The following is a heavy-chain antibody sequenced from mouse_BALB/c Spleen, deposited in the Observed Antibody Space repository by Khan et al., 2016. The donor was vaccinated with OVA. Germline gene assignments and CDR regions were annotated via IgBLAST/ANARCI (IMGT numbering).Heavy chain of an antibody. CDR2: INTETGEP. Sequence: QIQLVQSGPELKKPGETVKISCKASGYTFTDYSMNWVKQAPGKGLKWMGWINTETGEPTYADDFKGRFAFSLETSASTAYLQIKNLKNEDTATYFWEGRRHWYFDVWGAGTTVTVSS. V-gene: IGHV9-2-1*01. CDR3: EGRRHWYFDV. CDR1: GYTFTDYS. J-gene: IGHJ1*01.